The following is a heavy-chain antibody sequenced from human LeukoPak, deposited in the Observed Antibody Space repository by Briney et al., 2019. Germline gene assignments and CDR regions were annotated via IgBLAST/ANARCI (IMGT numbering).Heavy chain of an antibody. Sequence: ASVKVSCKASGGTFSSYAISWVRQAPGQGLEWMGRIIPILGIANYAQKFQGRVTITADKSTSTAYMELSSLRSEDTAVYYCASSRNFYYDSSGYRDWGQGTLVTV. V-gene: IGHV1-69*04. CDR1: GGTFSSYA. J-gene: IGHJ4*02. CDR3: ASSRNFYYDSSGYRD. CDR2: IIPILGIA. D-gene: IGHD3-22*01.